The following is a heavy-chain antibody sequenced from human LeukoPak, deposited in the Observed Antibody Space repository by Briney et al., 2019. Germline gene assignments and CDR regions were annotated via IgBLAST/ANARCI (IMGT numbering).Heavy chain of an antibody. CDR2: IRYDGSNK. D-gene: IGHD2-2*01. Sequence: GGSLRLSCAASGFTFSSYGMHWVRQAPGKGLEWVAFIRYDGSNKYYAGSVKGRITISRDNSKNTLYLQMNSLRAEDTAVYYCARVDVVVPAAIRGPDYYYYYMDVWGKGTTATVSS. V-gene: IGHV3-30*02. CDR3: ARVDVVVPAAIRGPDYYYYYMDV. CDR1: GFTFSSYG. J-gene: IGHJ6*03.